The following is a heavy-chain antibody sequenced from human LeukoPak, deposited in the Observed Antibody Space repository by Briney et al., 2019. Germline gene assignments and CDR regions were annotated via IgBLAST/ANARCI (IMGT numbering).Heavy chain of an antibody. CDR2: VNPNSGNT. CDR1: GYTFTSYY. CDR3: ARSVSYFDWFDP. J-gene: IGHJ5*02. Sequence: ASVKVSCKASGYTFTSYYINWVRQATGHALEWTGWVNPNSGNTGYAQKFEGRVSMTSNTSISTAYIELRSLRSEDTAVYYCARSVSYFDWFDPWGQGTLVTVSS. D-gene: IGHD1-26*01. V-gene: IGHV1-8*01.